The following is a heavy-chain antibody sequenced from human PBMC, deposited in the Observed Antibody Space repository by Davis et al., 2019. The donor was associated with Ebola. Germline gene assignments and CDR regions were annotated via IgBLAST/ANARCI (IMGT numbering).Heavy chain of an antibody. CDR3: ARAPGVVTTYYYGMDV. V-gene: IGHV4-34*01. CDR1: DASLSDFF. D-gene: IGHD3-3*01. Sequence: MPSETLSLTCAVSDASLSDFFWSWIRQPPGKGLEWIGEINHSGSTNYNPSLKSRVTISVDTSKNQFSLKLSSVTAADTAVYYCARAPGVVTTYYYGMDVWGQGTTVTVSS. J-gene: IGHJ6*02. CDR2: INHSGST.